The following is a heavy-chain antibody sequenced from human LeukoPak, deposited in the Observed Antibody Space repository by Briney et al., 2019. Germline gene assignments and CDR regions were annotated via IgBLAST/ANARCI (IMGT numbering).Heavy chain of an antibody. V-gene: IGHV4-59*01. D-gene: IGHD6-19*01. CDR3: ARRSIGWPGEAYYFDY. Sequence: SETLSLTCTVSGGSISSYYWTWIRQPPGKGLEWIGNIYYRGSTNYNPSLKSRVSISVDTSKNQFSLKLTSVAAADTAVYYCARRSIGWPGEAYYFDYWGQGTLVTVSS. J-gene: IGHJ4*02. CDR2: IYYRGST. CDR1: GGSISSYY.